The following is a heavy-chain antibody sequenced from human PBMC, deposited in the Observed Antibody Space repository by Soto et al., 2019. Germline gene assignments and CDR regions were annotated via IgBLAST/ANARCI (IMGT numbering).Heavy chain of an antibody. CDR1: GFTFSSYG. J-gene: IGHJ4*02. V-gene: IGHV3-33*01. CDR2: IWYDGSNK. Sequence: QVQLVESGGGVVQPGRSLRLSCAASGFTFSSYGMHWVRQAPGKGLEWVAVIWYDGSNKYYADSVKGRFTISRDNSKNTLYLQMNSLRAEDTAVYYCARDGSSELGNVDYWGQGTLVTVSS. D-gene: IGHD7-27*01. CDR3: ARDGSSELGNVDY.